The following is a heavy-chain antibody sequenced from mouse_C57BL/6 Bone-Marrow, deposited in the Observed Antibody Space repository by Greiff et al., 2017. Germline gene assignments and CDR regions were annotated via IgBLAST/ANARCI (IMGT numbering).Heavy chain of an antibody. CDR2: ISSGGDYI. D-gene: IGHD1-1*01. CDR3: TRGTTVPHWYFDV. CDR1: GFTFSSYA. Sequence: EVQGVESGEGLVKPGGSLKLSCAASGFTFSSYAMSWVRQTPEKRLEWVAYISSGGDYIYYADTVKGRFTISRDNARNTLYLQMSSLKSEDTAMYYCTRGTTVPHWYFDVWGTGTTVTVSS. J-gene: IGHJ1*03. V-gene: IGHV5-9-1*02.